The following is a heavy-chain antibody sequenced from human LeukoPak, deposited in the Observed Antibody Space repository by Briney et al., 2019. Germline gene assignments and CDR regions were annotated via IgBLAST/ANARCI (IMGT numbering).Heavy chain of an antibody. Sequence: GGSLRLSCCGSGFSVSNYGMRWVRQAPGKGLEWVAVTSHDGSNEFYGDSVKGRFTISRDNSKNTLYLQLNSLRAEDTAVYYCAKDAAKVRGVVDYWGQGTLVTVSS. CDR3: AKDAAKVRGVVDY. CDR2: TSHDGSNE. D-gene: IGHD3-10*01. CDR1: GFSVSNYG. V-gene: IGHV3-30*18. J-gene: IGHJ4*02.